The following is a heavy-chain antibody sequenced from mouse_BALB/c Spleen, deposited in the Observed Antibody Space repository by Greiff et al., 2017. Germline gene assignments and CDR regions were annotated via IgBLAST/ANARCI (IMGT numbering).Heavy chain of an antibody. D-gene: IGHD1-1*01. CDR3: AGSSYGFAY. J-gene: IGHJ3*01. Sequence: VQLQESAAELARPGASVKMSCKASGYTFTSYTMHWVKQRPGQGLEWIGYINPSSGYTEYNQKFKDKTILTADKSSSTAYMQLSSLTSEDSAVYYCAGSSYGFAYWGQGTLVTVSA. V-gene: IGHV1-4*02. CDR1: GYTFTSYT. CDR2: INPSSGYT.